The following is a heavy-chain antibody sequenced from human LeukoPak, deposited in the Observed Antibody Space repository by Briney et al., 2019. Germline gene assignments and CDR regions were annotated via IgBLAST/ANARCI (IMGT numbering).Heavy chain of an antibody. J-gene: IGHJ5*02. CDR3: ASHLGQLAPYNWFDP. D-gene: IGHD6-13*01. V-gene: IGHV4-39*07. CDR2: IYYSGST. Sequence: SETLSLTCTVSGGSISSSSYYWGWIRQPPGKGLEWIGSIYYSGSTYYNPSLKSRVIISVDTSKNQFSLKLSSVTAADTAVYYCASHLGQLAPYNWFDPWGQGTLVTVSS. CDR1: GGSISSSSYY.